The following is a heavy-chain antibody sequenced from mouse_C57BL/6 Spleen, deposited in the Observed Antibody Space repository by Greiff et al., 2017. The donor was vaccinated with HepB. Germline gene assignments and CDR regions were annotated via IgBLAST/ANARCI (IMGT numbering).Heavy chain of an antibody. CDR1: GFTFSSYA. Sequence: EVMLVESGEGLVKPGGSLKLSCAASGFTFSSYALSWVRQTPEKRLEWVAYISSGGDYIYYADTVKGRFTISRDNARNTLYLQMSSLKSEDTAMYYCTRDDYGSSYEGAMDYGGQGTSVTVSS. V-gene: IGHV5-9-1*02. D-gene: IGHD1-1*01. CDR3: TRDDYGSSYEGAMDY. CDR2: ISSGGDYI. J-gene: IGHJ4*01.